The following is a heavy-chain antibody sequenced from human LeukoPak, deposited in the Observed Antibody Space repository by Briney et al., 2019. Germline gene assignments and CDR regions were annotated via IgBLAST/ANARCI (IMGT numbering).Heavy chain of an antibody. CDR1: GGSISSYY. CDR2: IYYSGST. J-gene: IGHJ3*02. Sequence: SETLSLTCTVSGGSISSYYWSWIRQPPGKGLEWIGYIYYSGSTNYNPSLKSRVTISVDTSKNQFSLKLSSVTAADTAVYYCARVEQLAAFDIWGQGTMVTVSS. V-gene: IGHV4-59*12. CDR3: ARVEQLAAFDI. D-gene: IGHD6-6*01.